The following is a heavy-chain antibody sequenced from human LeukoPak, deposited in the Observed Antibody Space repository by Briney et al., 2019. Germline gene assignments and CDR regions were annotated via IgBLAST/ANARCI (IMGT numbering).Heavy chain of an antibody. D-gene: IGHD3-16*02. J-gene: IGHJ5*02. CDR2: INPDSGGT. V-gene: IGHV1-2*02. CDR1: GYTFTGYY. Sequence: GASVKVSCKASGYTFTGYYMHWVRQAPGQGLEWMGWINPDSGGTNNAQKFQGRVTMTRDTSISTAYMELSSLRSEDTAVYYCARSKAPFVTPVRINWLDPWGQGTLVTVSS. CDR3: ARSKAPFVTPVRINWLDP.